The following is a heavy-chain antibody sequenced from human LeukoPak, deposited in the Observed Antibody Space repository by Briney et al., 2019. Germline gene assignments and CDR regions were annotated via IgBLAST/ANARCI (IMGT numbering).Heavy chain of an antibody. CDR1: GGSISSGSYY. V-gene: IGHV4-61*02. Sequence: SSETLSLTCTVSGGSISSGSYYWSWIRQPAGKGLEWIGRIYTSGSTNYNPSLKSRVTISVDTSKNQFSLKLSSVTAADTAVYYCATSVDTAMVNYYYYMDVWGKGTTVTVSS. CDR3: ATSVDTAMVNYYYYMDV. J-gene: IGHJ6*03. CDR2: IYTSGST. D-gene: IGHD5-18*01.